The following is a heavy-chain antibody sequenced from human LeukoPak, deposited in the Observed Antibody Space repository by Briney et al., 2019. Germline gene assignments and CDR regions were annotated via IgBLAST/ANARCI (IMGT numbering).Heavy chain of an antibody. D-gene: IGHD2-2*01. Sequence: GGSLRLSCAASGFTFSSHWMSWVRQAPGKGLEWVANIKQDGSEKYYVDSVKGRFTISSDNAKNSLYLQMNSLRAEDTAVYYCAREGNIVVVPAALSYGMDVWGQGTTVTVSS. CDR3: AREGNIVVVPAALSYGMDV. V-gene: IGHV3-7*01. J-gene: IGHJ6*02. CDR1: GFTFSSHW. CDR2: IKQDGSEK.